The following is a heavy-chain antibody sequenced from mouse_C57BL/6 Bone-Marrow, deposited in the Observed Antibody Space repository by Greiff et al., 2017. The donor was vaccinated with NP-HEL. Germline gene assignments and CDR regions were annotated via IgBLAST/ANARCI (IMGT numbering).Heavy chain of an antibody. CDR3: AKLGESRFAY. V-gene: IGHV1-64*01. CDR1: GYTFTSYW. Sequence: QVQLQQPGAELVKPGASVKLSCKASGYTFTSYWMHWVKQRPGQGLEWIGMIHPNSGSTNYNEKFKSKATLTVDKSSSTAYMQLSSLTSEDSAVYYCAKLGESRFAYWGQGTLVTVSA. CDR2: IHPNSGST. J-gene: IGHJ3*01. D-gene: IGHD4-1*01.